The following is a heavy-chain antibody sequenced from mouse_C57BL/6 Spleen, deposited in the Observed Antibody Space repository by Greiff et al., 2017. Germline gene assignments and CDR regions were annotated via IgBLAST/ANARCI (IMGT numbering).Heavy chain of an antibody. Sequence: SGAELVRPGASVKLSCTASGFNIKDDYMHWVKQRPEQGLEWIGWIEPENGDTEYASKFQGKATITADTSSNTAYLQLSSLTSEDTAVYYCTSDSSGFAYWGQGTLVTVSA. CDR2: IEPENGDT. CDR3: TSDSSGFAY. CDR1: GFNIKDDY. D-gene: IGHD3-2*02. J-gene: IGHJ3*01. V-gene: IGHV14-4*01.